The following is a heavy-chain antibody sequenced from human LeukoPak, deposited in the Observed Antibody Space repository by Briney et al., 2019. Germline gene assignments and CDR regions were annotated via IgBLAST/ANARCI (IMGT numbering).Heavy chain of an antibody. V-gene: IGHV3-7*04. CDR3: ARSSQYVFDI. Sequence: GGSLRLSCEASTFTFNSYCMNWVRQAPGKGLEWVANINQDGIHKYYVDSVKGRFTISRDNAKNSLYLQMNTLRAKDTAVYYCARSSQYVFDIWGQGTMVTVSS. J-gene: IGHJ3*02. CDR1: TFTFNSYC. CDR2: INQDGIHK.